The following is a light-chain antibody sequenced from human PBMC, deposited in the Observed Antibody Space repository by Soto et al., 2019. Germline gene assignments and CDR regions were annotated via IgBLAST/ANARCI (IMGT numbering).Light chain of an antibody. V-gene: IGLV1-40*01. CDR2: DDN. CDR3: QSSDSSLSGSVV. Sequence: QYVLTQPPSESGAPGQRVTISCAGSSYNIGAGYDVNWYQQLPGRAPKLLIYDDNNRPSGVPDRFSGSKSATSASLAITGLQAEDEASYYCQSSDSSLSGSVVFGGGTKLTVL. J-gene: IGLJ2*01. CDR1: SYNIGAGYD.